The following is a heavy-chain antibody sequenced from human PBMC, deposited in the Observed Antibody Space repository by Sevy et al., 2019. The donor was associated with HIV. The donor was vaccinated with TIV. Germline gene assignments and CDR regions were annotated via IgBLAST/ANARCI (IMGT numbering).Heavy chain of an antibody. CDR3: AKVQGYTSGHFDY. CDR2: ISGSGDTT. Sequence: GGSLRLTCAASGFTFSNYAMSWVRLAPGKGLEWVSSISGSGDTTYYAGSVKGRFSISRDNSKNTLYLQMTSLRAEDTALYYSAKVQGYTSGHFDYWVQGTLVTVSS. V-gene: IGHV3-23*01. D-gene: IGHD6-19*01. CDR1: GFTFSNYA. J-gene: IGHJ4*02.